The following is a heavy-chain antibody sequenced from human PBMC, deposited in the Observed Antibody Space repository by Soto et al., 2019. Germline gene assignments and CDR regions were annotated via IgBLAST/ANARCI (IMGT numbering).Heavy chain of an antibody. J-gene: IGHJ6*02. D-gene: IGHD1-26*01. Sequence: GGSLRLSCAASGFTISTYHLNWVRQAPGKGLEWVSYISTDLRALYYADSARGRFTISRDNAKNSLYLQMTSLRDEDTGVYYCTRDGRRGYDMDVWGQGTTVTVSS. CDR1: GFTISTYH. CDR2: ISTDLRAL. V-gene: IGHV3-48*02. CDR3: TRDGRRGYDMDV.